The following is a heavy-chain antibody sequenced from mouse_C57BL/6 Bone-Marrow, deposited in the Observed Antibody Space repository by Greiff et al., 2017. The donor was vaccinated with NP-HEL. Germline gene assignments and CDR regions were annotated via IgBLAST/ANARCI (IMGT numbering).Heavy chain of an antibody. CDR3: ARRGGLRAWFAY. D-gene: IGHD2-4*01. Sequence: VQLQQSGAELVKPGASVKMSCKASGYTFTSYWITWVKQRPGQGLEWIGDIYPGSGSTNYNEKFKSKATLTVDTSSSTAYMQLSSLTSEDSAVYYCARRGGLRAWFAYWGQGTLVTVSA. V-gene: IGHV1-55*01. CDR2: IYPGSGST. J-gene: IGHJ3*01. CDR1: GYTFTSYW.